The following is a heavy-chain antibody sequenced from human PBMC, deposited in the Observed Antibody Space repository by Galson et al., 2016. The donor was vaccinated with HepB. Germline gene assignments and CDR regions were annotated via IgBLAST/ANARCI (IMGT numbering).Heavy chain of an antibody. CDR1: GDSISSSSYY. V-gene: IGHV4-39*01. J-gene: IGHJ4*02. CDR2: MDYTGSS. Sequence: SETLSLTCTVSGDSISSSSYYWGWIRQPPGKGLEWIGSMDYTGSSYYNPSLKSRLTISVDTSRHQFSLKVSSVTAADTAEYYCARHWRGDCSRTTCGTVNWGQGILVTVSS. D-gene: IGHD2-2*01. CDR3: ARHWRGDCSRTTCGTVN.